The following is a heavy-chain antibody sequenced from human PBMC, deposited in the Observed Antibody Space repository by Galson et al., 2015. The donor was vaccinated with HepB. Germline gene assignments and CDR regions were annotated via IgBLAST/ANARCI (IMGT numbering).Heavy chain of an antibody. CDR3: AREEIAAANFDY. J-gene: IGHJ4*02. Sequence: SLRLSCAASGFTFDDYAMHWVRQAPGKGLEWVSGISWNSGSIGYADSVKGRFTISRDNSKNTLYLQMNSLRAEDTAVYYCAREEIAAANFDYWGQGTLVTVSS. V-gene: IGHV3-9*01. CDR2: ISWNSGSI. CDR1: GFTFDDYA. D-gene: IGHD6-13*01.